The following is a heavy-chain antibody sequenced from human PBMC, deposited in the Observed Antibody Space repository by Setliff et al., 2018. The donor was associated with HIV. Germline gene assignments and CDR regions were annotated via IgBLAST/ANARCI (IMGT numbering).Heavy chain of an antibody. CDR3: VKERTGYYGDY. CDR1: GFTFSHYA. D-gene: IGHD3-9*01. Sequence: GGSLRLSCAASGFTFSHYAMHWVRQAPGKGLEWVALISYDGSNKYYADSVKGRFTISRDDSENMLYLQMNSLRAEDTSVYYCVKERTGYYGDYWGQGTLVTVS. J-gene: IGHJ4*02. CDR2: ISYDGSNK. V-gene: IGHV3-30*02.